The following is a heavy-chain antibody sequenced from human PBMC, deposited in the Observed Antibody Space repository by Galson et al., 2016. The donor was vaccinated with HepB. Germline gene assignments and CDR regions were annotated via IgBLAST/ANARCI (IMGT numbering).Heavy chain of an antibody. CDR1: GYTFTTYN. Sequence: SVKVSCKASGYTFTTYNIHWVRLAPGQGLEWMGIITPSGGSPNYAQKFQGRVTLTSDTSTSTVYMQLGSLRSADTAVYYCTRGDGFWAGWTYWGQGTLVTVSS. CDR2: ITPSGGSP. V-gene: IGHV1-46*03. D-gene: IGHD3/OR15-3a*01. CDR3: TRGDGFWAGWTY. J-gene: IGHJ4*02.